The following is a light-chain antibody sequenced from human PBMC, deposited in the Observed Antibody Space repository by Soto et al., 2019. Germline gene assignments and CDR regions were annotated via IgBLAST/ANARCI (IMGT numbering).Light chain of an antibody. J-gene: IGKJ4*01. CDR3: QQYGNSPLT. CDR2: GAS. CDR1: QSVSSSF. Sequence: EIVLTQSPGTLSLSPGERATLSCRASQSVSSSFLAWYQQKPGQAPRLLIYGASSRATGIPGRFSGSGSGTDFTLTISRLEPEDVAVYYCQQYGNSPLTFGGGTKVEIK. V-gene: IGKV3-20*01.